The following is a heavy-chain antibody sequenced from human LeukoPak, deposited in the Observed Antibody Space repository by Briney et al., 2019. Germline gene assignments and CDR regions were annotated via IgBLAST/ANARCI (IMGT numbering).Heavy chain of an antibody. Sequence: SETLSLTCILSGGSLSSYSWSWIRPPAGGGLEWIGRMHTSGNTNYNPSRKSRVTMSVDTSKNQFSLKLSSVTAADTAVYYCARVLRPMASQYYFDYWGQGTLVTVSS. CDR1: GGSLSSYS. CDR3: ARVLRPMASQYYFDY. CDR2: MHTSGNT. J-gene: IGHJ4*02. V-gene: IGHV4-4*07. D-gene: IGHD3-10*01.